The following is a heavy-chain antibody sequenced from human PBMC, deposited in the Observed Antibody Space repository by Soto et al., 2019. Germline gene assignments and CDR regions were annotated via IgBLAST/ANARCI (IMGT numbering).Heavy chain of an antibody. J-gene: IGHJ4*02. V-gene: IGHV3-23*01. Sequence: GGSLRLSCTASGFTYTHYAYSWNRQAPSKGLEWVSAISANGQGIYYADSVRGRFTISRDNSKNTVFLHMDSLRAEDTAVYYCAKDRDYPRDQCHYWGQGTRGTVCS. D-gene: IGHD3-10*02. CDR1: GFTYTHYA. CDR3: AKDRDYPRDQCHY. CDR2: ISANGQGI.